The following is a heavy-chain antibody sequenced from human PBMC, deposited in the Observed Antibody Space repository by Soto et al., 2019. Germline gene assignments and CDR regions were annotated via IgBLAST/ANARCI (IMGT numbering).Heavy chain of an antibody. CDR3: TTDWESGYGMDV. CDR2: IGGSGGST. J-gene: IGHJ6*02. D-gene: IGHD1-26*01. Sequence: EVQLLESGGGLVQPGGSLTLSCAASGFTFSSYAMSWVRQAPGKGLEWVSAIGGSGGSTYYADSVKGRFTISKDNAGNTLYLQMNSLKTEDTAVYYCTTDWESGYGMDVWGQGTTVTVSS. CDR1: GFTFSSYA. V-gene: IGHV3-23*01.